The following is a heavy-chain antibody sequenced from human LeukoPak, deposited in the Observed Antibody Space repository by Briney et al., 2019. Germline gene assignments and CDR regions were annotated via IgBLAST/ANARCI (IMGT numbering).Heavy chain of an antibody. CDR3: ARVAARYVGMDV. CDR2: IYYSGST. V-gene: IGHV4-59*01. Sequence: SETLSLTCTVSGGSISSYYWSWIRQPPGKGLEWIGYIYYSGSTNYNPSLKSRVTISVDTSKNQFSLKLSSVTAADTAVYYCARVAARYVGMDVWGQGTTVTVSS. J-gene: IGHJ6*02. D-gene: IGHD6-6*01. CDR1: GGSISSYY.